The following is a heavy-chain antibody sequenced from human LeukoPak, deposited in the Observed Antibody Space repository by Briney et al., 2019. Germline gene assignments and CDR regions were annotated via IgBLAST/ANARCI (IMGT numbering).Heavy chain of an antibody. CDR2: ISNTGTI. V-gene: IGHV3-48*01. J-gene: IGHJ4*02. CDR1: GFTFRTYS. CDR3: AKDPMGFLEWLSPYDY. Sequence: GGSLRLSCAASGFTFRTYSMNWVRQAPGKGLEWVSYISNTGTIYYADSAKGRFTISRDNAKNSLYLQMNSLRAEDTAVYYCAKDPMGFLEWLSPYDYWGQGTLVTVSS. D-gene: IGHD3-3*01.